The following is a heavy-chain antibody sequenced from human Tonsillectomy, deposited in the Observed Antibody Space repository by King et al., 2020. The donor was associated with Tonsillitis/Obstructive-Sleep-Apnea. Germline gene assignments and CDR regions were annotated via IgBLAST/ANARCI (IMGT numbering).Heavy chain of an antibody. CDR3: VCGNRPPVKFLEWFPNPYYYYYYMDV. V-gene: IGHV3-30*01. D-gene: IGHD3-3*01. Sequence: VQLVESGGGVVQPGRSLRLSCAASGFTFSSYAMHWVRQAPGKGLEWVAVISYDGSNKYYADSVKGRFTISRDNSKNTLYLQMNSLRAEDTAVYYCVCGNRPPVKFLEWFPNPYYYYYYMDVWGKGTTVTVSS. J-gene: IGHJ6*03. CDR2: ISYDGSNK. CDR1: GFTFSSYA.